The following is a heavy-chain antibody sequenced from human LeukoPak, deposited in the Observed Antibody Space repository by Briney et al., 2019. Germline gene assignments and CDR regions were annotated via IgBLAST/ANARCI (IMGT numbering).Heavy chain of an antibody. CDR3: ARLCKMAVAGTNWFDP. CDR2: INHSGST. CDR1: GGSFSGYY. Sequence: SETLSLTCAVYGGSFSGYYWSWIRQPPGKGLEWIGEINHSGSTNYNPSLKSRVTISVDTSKNQFSLKLSSVTAADTAVYYCARLCKMAVAGTNWFDPWGQGTLVTVSS. J-gene: IGHJ5*02. D-gene: IGHD6-19*01. V-gene: IGHV4-34*01.